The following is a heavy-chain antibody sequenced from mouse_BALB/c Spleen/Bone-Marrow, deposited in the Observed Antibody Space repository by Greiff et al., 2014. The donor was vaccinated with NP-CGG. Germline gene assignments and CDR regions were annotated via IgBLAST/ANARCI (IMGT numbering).Heavy chain of an antibody. J-gene: IGHJ4*01. CDR3: VRQDYDYPMDY. D-gene: IGHD2-4*01. V-gene: IGHV10-1*01. Sequence: DVKLQESGGGLVQPKGSLKLSCAASGFTFNIYAMNWVRQAPRKGLEWVARISSKSTNYTTCYADSVKDRFTISSDDSQSMLYLQMNSLKTEDTSIYYCVRQDYDYPMDYWGQGTSVTVSS. CDR1: GFTFNIYA. CDR2: ISSKSTNYTT.